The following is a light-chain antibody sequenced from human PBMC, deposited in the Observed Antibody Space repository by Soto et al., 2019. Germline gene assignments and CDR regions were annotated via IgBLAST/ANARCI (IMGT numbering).Light chain of an antibody. Sequence: QSALTQPASVSGSPGQPITISCTGTSSDVGGYNHVSWYQQHPGKAPKLIIYEVRNRPSGVSNRLSGSKSGNTASLTISGLQADDEADYYCCSYTSSSIRVFGGGTKVTV. J-gene: IGLJ3*02. CDR2: EVR. V-gene: IGLV2-14*01. CDR3: CSYTSSSIRV. CDR1: SSDVGGYNH.